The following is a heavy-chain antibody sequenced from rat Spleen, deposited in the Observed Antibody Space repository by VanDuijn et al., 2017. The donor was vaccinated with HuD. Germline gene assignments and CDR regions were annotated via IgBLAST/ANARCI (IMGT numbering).Heavy chain of an antibody. V-gene: IGHV5-7*01. CDR3: TKSGYKGNYHVMDA. J-gene: IGHJ4*01. CDR1: GFTFSNYA. D-gene: IGHD1-9*01. Sequence: EVQLVESGGGLVQPGRSLKLPCAASGFTFSNYAMTWVRQVPKNGLEWVASISWGGTNTYYPDNVKGRVTISRDNAKSALYLQMNNLRSADTAIYYCTKSGYKGNYHVMDAWGQGASVSVSS. CDR2: ISWGGTNT.